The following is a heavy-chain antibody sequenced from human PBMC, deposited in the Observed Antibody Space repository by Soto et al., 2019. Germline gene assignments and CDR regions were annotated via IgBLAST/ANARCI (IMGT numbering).Heavy chain of an antibody. D-gene: IGHD3-16*01. CDR3: AGGVYVRGVELPDYFDY. Sequence: SETLSLTCTVSGGSISSSSYYWGWVRQPPGKGLEWIGEIYHSGSTNYNPSLKSRVTISVDKSKNQFSLKLSSVTAADTAVYYCAGGVYVRGVELPDYFDYWGQGTLVTVSS. CDR2: IYHSGST. J-gene: IGHJ4*02. CDR1: GGSISSSSYY. V-gene: IGHV4-39*07.